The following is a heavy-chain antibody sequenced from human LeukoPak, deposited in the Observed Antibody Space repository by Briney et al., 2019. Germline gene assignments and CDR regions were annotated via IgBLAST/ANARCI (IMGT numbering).Heavy chain of an antibody. V-gene: IGHV3-21*01. CDR2: ISSSSSYI. J-gene: IGHJ6*02. Sequence: GGSLRLSCAAAGFTFSSYSMNWVRQAPGKGLEWVSSISSSSSYIYYADSLKGRFTISRDNAKNSLYLQMNSLRAEDTAVYYCARGDQHYGMDVWGQGTTVTVSS. CDR1: GFTFSSYS. CDR3: ARGDQHYGMDV. D-gene: IGHD2-21*01.